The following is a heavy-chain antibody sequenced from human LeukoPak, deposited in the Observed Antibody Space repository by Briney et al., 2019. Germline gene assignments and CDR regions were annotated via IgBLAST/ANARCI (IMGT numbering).Heavy chain of an antibody. CDR3: ARGEVDSSGWDCFHF. Sequence: GASVKVSCKASGYTFTGYYMHWVRRAPGQGLEWIGWINPNSGATNYPQKFQGRVTMTGDTSISTAYMELSSLRSDDTAVYYCARGEVDSSGWDCFHFWGQGTLVTVSS. CDR1: GYTFTGYY. J-gene: IGHJ4*02. V-gene: IGHV1-2*02. CDR2: INPNSGAT. D-gene: IGHD6-19*01.